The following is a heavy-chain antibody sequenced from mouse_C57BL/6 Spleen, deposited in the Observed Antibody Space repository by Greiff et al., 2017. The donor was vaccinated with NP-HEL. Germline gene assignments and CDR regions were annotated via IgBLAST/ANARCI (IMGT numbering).Heavy chain of an antibody. V-gene: IGHV1-54*01. CDR3: ARSGYYGSRGDFDY. CDR1: GYAFTNYL. J-gene: IGHJ2*01. CDR2: INPGSGGT. Sequence: LQESGAELVRPGTSVKVSCKASGYAFTNYLIEWVKQRPGQGLEWIGVINPGSGGTNYNEKFKGKATLTADKSSSTAYMQLSSLTSEDSAVYFCARSGYYGSRGDFDYWGQGTTLTVSS. D-gene: IGHD1-1*01.